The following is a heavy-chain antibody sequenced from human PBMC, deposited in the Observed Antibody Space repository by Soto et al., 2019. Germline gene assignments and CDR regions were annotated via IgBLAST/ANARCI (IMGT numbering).Heavy chain of an antibody. Sequence: GGSLRLSCAASGFTFSSYSMNWVRQAPGKGLEWVSYIISSSSTIYYADSVKGRFTISRDNAKNSLYLQMNSLRDEDTAVYYCARDPLPYDFWSGYYTGYYYYYGMDVWGQGTTVTVSS. J-gene: IGHJ6*02. CDR2: IISSSSTI. CDR1: GFTFSSYS. V-gene: IGHV3-48*02. CDR3: ARDPLPYDFWSGYYTGYYYYYGMDV. D-gene: IGHD3-3*01.